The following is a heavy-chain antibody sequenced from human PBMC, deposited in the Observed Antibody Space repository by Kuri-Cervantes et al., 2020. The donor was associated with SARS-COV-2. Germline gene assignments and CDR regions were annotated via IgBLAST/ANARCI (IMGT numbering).Heavy chain of an antibody. J-gene: IGHJ5*02. Sequence: ASVKVSCKASGYTFTSYDINWVRQATGQGLEWMGCMNPNSGNTGYAQKFQGRVTMTRNTSISTAYMELSSLRSEDTAVYYCARGRDDYDFWSGYENWFDPWGQGTLVTVSS. CDR3: ARGRDDYDFWSGYENWFDP. D-gene: IGHD3-3*01. CDR2: MNPNSGNT. CDR1: GYTFTSYD. V-gene: IGHV1-8*02.